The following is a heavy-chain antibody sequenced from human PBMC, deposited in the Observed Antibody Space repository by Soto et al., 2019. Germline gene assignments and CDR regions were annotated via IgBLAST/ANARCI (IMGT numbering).Heavy chain of an antibody. CDR1: GFTFSSYG. CDR3: AKGRDIVATTGFDY. V-gene: IGHV3-30*18. Sequence: ESGGGVVQPGRSLRLSCAASGFTFSSYGMHWVRQAPGKGLEWVAVISYDGSNKYYADSVKGRFTISRDNSKNTLYLQMNSLRAEDTAVYYCAKGRDIVATTGFDYWGQGTLVTVSS. CDR2: ISYDGSNK. J-gene: IGHJ4*02. D-gene: IGHD5-12*01.